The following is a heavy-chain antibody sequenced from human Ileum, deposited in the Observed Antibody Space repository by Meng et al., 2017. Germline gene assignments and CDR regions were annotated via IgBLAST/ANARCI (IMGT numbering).Heavy chain of an antibody. CDR1: SGAISSNTY. CDR2: ISHSGSA. J-gene: IGHJ4*02. V-gene: IGHV4-4*02. D-gene: IGHD4-23*01. Sequence: QDARPGLWGPVASLAPTYAVSSGAISSNTYWSWVRHPPGKGLEWIGQISHSGSAYYNPSLKSRVTMSVDKSKSQFSLMLTSVTAADTAIYYCARHGGYSQDFWGQGTLVTVSS. CDR3: ARHGGYSQDF.